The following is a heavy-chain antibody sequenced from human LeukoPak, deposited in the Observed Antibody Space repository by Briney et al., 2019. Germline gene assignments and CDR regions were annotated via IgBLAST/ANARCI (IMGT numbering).Heavy chain of an antibody. D-gene: IGHD3-10*01. CDR3: ARDWVHYYGSGSFH. CDR1: GFTFSSYS. V-gene: IGHV3-21*01. J-gene: IGHJ4*02. CDR2: ISSSSSYI. Sequence: GGSLRLSCAASGFTFSSYSMNWVRQAPGKGLEWVSSISSSSSYIYYADSVKGRFTISRDNAKNSLYLQTNSLRAEDTAVYYCARDWVHYYGSGSFHWGQGTLVTVSS.